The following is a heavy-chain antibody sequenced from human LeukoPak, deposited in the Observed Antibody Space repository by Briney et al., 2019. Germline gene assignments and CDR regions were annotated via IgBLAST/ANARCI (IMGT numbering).Heavy chain of an antibody. CDR1: GYTFTSYG. J-gene: IGHJ4*02. CDR2: ISAYNGNT. V-gene: IGHV1-18*01. Sequence: ASVSVSCKASGYTFTSYGISWVRQAPGQGLEWMGWISAYNGNTNYAQKLQGRVTITTDTSTSTAYMELRSLRSEDTAVYYCASPPGDSRGYPFYFFDYWGQGTLVTVSS. CDR3: ASPPGDSRGYPFYFFDY. D-gene: IGHD3-22*01.